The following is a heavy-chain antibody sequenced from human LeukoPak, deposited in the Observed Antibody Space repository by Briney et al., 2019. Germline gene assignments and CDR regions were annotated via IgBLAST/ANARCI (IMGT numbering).Heavy chain of an antibody. CDR1: GFTFSSYA. CDR3: AKGGGITMIVVVIEDWFDP. V-gene: IGHV3-30*04. J-gene: IGHJ5*02. D-gene: IGHD3-22*01. Sequence: PGGSLRLSCTASGFTFSSYAMNWVRQAPGKGLEWVAVISYDGSNKYYADSVKGRFTISRDNSKNTLYLQMNSLRAEDTAVYYCAKGGGITMIVVVIEDWFDPWGQGTLATVSS. CDR2: ISYDGSNK.